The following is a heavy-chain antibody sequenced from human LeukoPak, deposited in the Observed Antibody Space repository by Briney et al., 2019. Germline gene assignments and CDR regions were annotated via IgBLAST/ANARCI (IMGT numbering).Heavy chain of an antibody. V-gene: IGHV3-33*01. CDR2: IWYDGSNK. J-gene: IGHJ6*02. D-gene: IGHD6-13*01. CDR1: GFTFSSYG. CDR3: ARDVEDSSSWYVGYYYYGMDV. Sequence: PGRSLRLSCAASGFTFSSYGMHWVRQAPGKGLEWVAVIWYDGSNKYYADSVKGRFTISRDNSKNTLYLQMNSLRAEDTAVYYCARDVEDSSSWYVGYYYYGMDVWGQGTTVTVFS.